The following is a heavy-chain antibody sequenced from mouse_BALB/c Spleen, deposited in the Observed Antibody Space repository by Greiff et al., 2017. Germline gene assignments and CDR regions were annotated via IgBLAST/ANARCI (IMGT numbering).Heavy chain of an antibody. CDR3: VRDRWDAYFDY. V-gene: IGHV2-9-2*01. Sequence: QVQLKESGPGLVAPSQSLSITCTVSGFSLTSYDISWIRQPPGKGLEWLGVIWTGGGTNYNSAFMSRLSISKDNSKSQVFLKMNSLQTDDTAIYYCVRDRWDAYFDYWGQGTTLTVSS. D-gene: IGHD4-1*01. CDR2: IWTGGGT. CDR1: GFSLTSYD. J-gene: IGHJ2*01.